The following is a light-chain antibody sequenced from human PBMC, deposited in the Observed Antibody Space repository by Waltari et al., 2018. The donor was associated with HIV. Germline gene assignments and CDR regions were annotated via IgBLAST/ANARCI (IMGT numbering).Light chain of an antibody. CDR3: LLSYGGARV. CDR1: TGAVTSDHY. Sequence: QALVTQEPSLTVSPGGTVTLTCDSCTGAVTSDHYPYWFQRTPGQAPRTLIYDTSNKHSWTPARFSGSLLGGKAALTLSGAQPEDEAEYYCLLSYGGARVFGGGTKLTVL. V-gene: IGLV7-46*01. J-gene: IGLJ2*01. CDR2: DTS.